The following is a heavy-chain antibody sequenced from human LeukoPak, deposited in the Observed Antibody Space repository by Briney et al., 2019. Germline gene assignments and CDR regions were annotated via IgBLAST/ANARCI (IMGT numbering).Heavy chain of an antibody. J-gene: IGHJ3*02. V-gene: IGHV3-21*01. CDR2: ISSSGSYT. D-gene: IGHD2-21*01. CDR1: GFTLTSYT. CDR3: ARSLIADGAFDI. Sequence: GGSLRLSCAASGFTLTSYTMNWVRQAPGKGLEWVSDISSSGSYTDYADSVKGRFTISRDNAKNSLFLQMNSLRAEDTAVYYCARSLIADGAFDIWGQGTMVTVSS.